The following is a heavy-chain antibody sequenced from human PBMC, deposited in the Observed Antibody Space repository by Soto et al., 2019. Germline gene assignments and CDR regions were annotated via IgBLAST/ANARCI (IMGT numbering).Heavy chain of an antibody. CDR2: IYHSGST. V-gene: IGHV4-30-2*01. CDR3: ARAGGLGAVAVDY. D-gene: IGHD6-19*01. Sequence: QLQLQESGSGLVKPSQTLSLTCAVSGGSISSGGYSWSWIRQPPGKGLEWIGYIYHSGSTYYHPSLKSRVTISVDRSKTQFSLKLSSVTAADTAVYYCARAGGLGAVAVDYWGQGTLVTVSS. CDR1: GGSISSGGYS. J-gene: IGHJ4*02.